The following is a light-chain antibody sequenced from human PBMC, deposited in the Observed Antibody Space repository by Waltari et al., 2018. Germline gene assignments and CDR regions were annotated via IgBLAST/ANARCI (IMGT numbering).Light chain of an antibody. CDR1: QHLLYSANKKDY. CDR2: WAS. CDR3: QQYYGVPYT. J-gene: IGKJ2*01. V-gene: IGKV4-1*01. Sequence: DFVMTQSPDSLAVSLGERATIHCKSSQHLLYSANKKDYLAWYQQNRGPPPQLIITWASVRQSGVPDRFSGSGSGTDFTLTISSLQAEDVAVYYCQQYYGVPYTFGQGTKLEI.